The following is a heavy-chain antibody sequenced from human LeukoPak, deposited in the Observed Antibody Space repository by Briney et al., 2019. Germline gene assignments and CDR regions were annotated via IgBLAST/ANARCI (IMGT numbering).Heavy chain of an antibody. Sequence: GASVKVSCKASGYAFTGYYMDWVRQAPGQGLEWMGWINPNSGGTNYAQKFQGRVTMTRDTSISTAYMELSRLRSDDTAVYYCARDAGLGNYVRNWFDPWGQGTLVTVSS. D-gene: IGHD4-11*01. V-gene: IGHV1-2*02. J-gene: IGHJ5*02. CDR3: ARDAGLGNYVRNWFDP. CDR2: INPNSGGT. CDR1: GYAFTGYY.